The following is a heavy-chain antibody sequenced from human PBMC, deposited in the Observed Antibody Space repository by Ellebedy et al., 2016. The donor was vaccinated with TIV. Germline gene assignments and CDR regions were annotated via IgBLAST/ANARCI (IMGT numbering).Heavy chain of an antibody. V-gene: IGHV4-39*07. CDR2: IYHSGST. CDR1: GGSISSGGYY. J-gene: IGHJ5*02. D-gene: IGHD6-13*01. CDR3: ARMSIAAA. Sequence: SETLSLXXTVSGGSISSGGYYWSWIRQHPGKGLEWIGEIYHSGSTNYNPSLKSRVTISVDKSKNQFSLKLSSVTAADTAVYYCARMSIAAAWGQGTLVTVSS.